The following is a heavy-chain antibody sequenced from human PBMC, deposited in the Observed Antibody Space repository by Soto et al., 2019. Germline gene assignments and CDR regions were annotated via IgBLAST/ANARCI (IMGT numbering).Heavy chain of an antibody. CDR3: AASIFYYGMDV. Sequence: GESLKISCKGSGYTFTNYWIGWVRQMPGKGLEWMGIIYPGDSDTKYNPSFQGQVTISADESITTTYLQWSSLKASDTAIYYCAASIFYYGMDVWGQGTTVTVSS. CDR1: GYTFTNYW. V-gene: IGHV5-51*01. CDR2: IYPGDSDT. J-gene: IGHJ6*02.